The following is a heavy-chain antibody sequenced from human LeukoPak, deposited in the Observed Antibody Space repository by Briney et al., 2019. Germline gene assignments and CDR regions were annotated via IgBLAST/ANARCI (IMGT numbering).Heavy chain of an antibody. D-gene: IGHD5-24*01. J-gene: IGHJ4*02. CDR3: ARGTEMATIPVY. CDR1: GGTFSSYA. Sequence: GASVKVSCKASGGTFSSYAISWVRQAPGQGLEWMGRIIPILGIANYARKFQGRVTITADKSTSTAYMELSSLRSEDTAVYYCARGTEMATIPVYWGQGTLVTVSS. CDR2: IIPILGIA. V-gene: IGHV1-69*04.